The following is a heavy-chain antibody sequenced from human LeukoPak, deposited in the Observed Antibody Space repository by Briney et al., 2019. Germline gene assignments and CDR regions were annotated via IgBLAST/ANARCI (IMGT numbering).Heavy chain of an antibody. D-gene: IGHD3-3*01. Sequence: SETLSLTCAVYGGSLSGYYWSWIRQPPGKVLEWIGEINHSGSTNYNPSLKSRVTISVDTSKNQFSLKLSSVTAADTAVYYCARARRDFWSGGAFDYWGQGTLVTVSS. CDR2: INHSGST. J-gene: IGHJ4*02. CDR3: ARARRDFWSGGAFDY. CDR1: GGSLSGYY. V-gene: IGHV4-34*01.